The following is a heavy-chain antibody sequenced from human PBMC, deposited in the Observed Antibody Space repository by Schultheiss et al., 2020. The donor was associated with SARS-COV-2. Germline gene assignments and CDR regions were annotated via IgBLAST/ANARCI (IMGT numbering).Heavy chain of an antibody. Sequence: SQTLSLTCTVSGGSISRGGYYWSWIRQPPGKGLEWIGYIYYSGSTNYNPSLKSRVTISVDTSKNQFSLKLSSVTAADTAVYYCARGTPWLQSLGHYYYGMDVWGQGTTVTVSS. CDR1: GGSISRGGYY. CDR2: IYYSGST. J-gene: IGHJ6*02. V-gene: IGHV4-61*08. CDR3: ARGTPWLQSLGHYYYGMDV. D-gene: IGHD4-11*01.